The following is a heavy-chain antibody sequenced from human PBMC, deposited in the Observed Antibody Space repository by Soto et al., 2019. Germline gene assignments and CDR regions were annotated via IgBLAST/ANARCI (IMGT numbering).Heavy chain of an antibody. V-gene: IGHV3-48*02. CDR1: GFTFSSYS. Sequence: LRLSCAASGFTFSSYSMNWVRQAPGKGLEWVSYISSSSSTIYYADSVKGRFTISRDNAKNSLYLQMNSLRDEDTAVYYCARSKDSSSWYDHGMDVWGQGTTVTVSS. J-gene: IGHJ6*02. CDR2: ISSSSSTI. CDR3: ARSKDSSSWYDHGMDV. D-gene: IGHD6-13*01.